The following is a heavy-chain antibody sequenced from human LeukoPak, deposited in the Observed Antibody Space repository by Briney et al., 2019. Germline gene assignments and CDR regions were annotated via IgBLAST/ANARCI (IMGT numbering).Heavy chain of an antibody. CDR3: ASLEVGATAD. CDR2: IYYSGST. J-gene: IGHJ4*02. V-gene: IGHV4-39*01. CDR1: GGSISSSGYY. D-gene: IGHD1-26*01. Sequence: SETLSLTCTVSGGSISSSGYYWGWIRQPPGKGLEWIGSIYYSGSTYYNPSLKSRVTISVDTSKNQFSLKLSSVTAADTAVYYCASLEVGATADWGQGTLVTVSS.